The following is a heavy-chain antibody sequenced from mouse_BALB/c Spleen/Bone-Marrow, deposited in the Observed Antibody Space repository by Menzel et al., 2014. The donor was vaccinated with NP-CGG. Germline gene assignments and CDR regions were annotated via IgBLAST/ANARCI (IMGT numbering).Heavy chain of an antibody. Sequence: EVQLQQSGAELVRSGASVKLSCTGSGFNIKDFYMHWVKQRPEQGLEWIGWIDPENGDTEYAPKFQGKATLTADTSSNTAYLQLNSLISEDTAVYYCNADTRAMDYWGQGTSVTVSS. CDR1: GFNIKDFY. V-gene: IGHV14-4*02. CDR3: NADTRAMDY. J-gene: IGHJ4*01. CDR2: IDPENGDT.